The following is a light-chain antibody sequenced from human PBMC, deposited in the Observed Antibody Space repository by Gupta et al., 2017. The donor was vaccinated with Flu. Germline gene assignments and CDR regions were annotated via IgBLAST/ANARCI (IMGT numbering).Light chain of an antibody. V-gene: IGLV1-47*01. J-gene: IGLJ3*02. CDR2: SND. Sequence: RITISCSGSSSNIGSNYLYWYQHLPGTAPILLIYSNDQRPSGIPDRFSGSKSGTSGSLAISGLRSEDEADYFCAARDDNLDGWVFGGGTKLTGL. CDR3: AARDDNLDGWV. CDR1: SSNIGSNY.